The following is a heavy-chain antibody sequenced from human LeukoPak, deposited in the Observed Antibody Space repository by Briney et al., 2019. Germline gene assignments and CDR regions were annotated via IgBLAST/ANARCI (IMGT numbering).Heavy chain of an antibody. J-gene: IGHJ6*03. Sequence: GGSLRLSCAASGFTFSSYAMSWVRQAPGKGLEWVSAISGSGGSTYNADSVKGRFTISRDNSKNTQYLQMNSLRAEDTAVYYCAKDLEYYYYMDVWGKGTTVTVSS. CDR1: GFTFSSYA. CDR3: AKDLEYYYYMDV. CDR2: ISGSGGST. V-gene: IGHV3-23*01.